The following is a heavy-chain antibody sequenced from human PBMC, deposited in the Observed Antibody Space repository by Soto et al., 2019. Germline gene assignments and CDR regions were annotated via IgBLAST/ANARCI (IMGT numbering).Heavy chain of an antibody. Sequence: QVQLVESGGGVVQPGRSLRLSCAASGFTFSSYGMHWVRQAPGKGLEWVTIISYDGSHKYYADSVTGRFTISRDNSKNTLYLKMNSLRAEDTAVYYWQNGARVIVVAICPYWGQGTLVTVSS. CDR2: ISYDGSHK. CDR1: GFTFSSYG. D-gene: IGHD3-22*01. V-gene: IGHV3-30*03. J-gene: IGHJ4*02. CDR3: QNGARVIVVAICPY.